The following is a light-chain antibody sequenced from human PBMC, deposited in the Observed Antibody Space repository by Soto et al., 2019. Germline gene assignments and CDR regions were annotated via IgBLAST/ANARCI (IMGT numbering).Light chain of an antibody. J-gene: IGKJ5*01. V-gene: IGKV3-15*01. CDR3: QHYNNWPPIT. Sequence: EIVMTQSPATLSVSPGERATLSCRASQNIRSNLAWYQQKPGQAPRLLIYGASTRATGIPARFSGSGSGTEFTLTISSLQSEDFAVYYCQHYNNWPPITFGQGTRLEMK. CDR2: GAS. CDR1: QNIRSN.